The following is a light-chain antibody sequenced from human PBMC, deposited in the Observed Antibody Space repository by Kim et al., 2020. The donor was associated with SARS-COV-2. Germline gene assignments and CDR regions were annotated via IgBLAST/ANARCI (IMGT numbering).Light chain of an antibody. CDR3: QQYNDWPLT. CDR1: QPSGTD. J-gene: IGKJ4*01. V-gene: IGKV3D-15*01. CDR2: HAF. Sequence: LPPRESAPLSCRSSQPSGTDLAWYQQKPGQAPRLLIYHAFTRATGIPARISGSGSGTEFTLTISSLQSEDFAVYYCQQYNDWPLTFGGGTKVDIK.